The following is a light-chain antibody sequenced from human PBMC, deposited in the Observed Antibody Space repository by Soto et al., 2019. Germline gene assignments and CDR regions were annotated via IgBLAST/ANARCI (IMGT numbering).Light chain of an antibody. Sequence: EIVLTQFPDTLSLSPGERATLSCRASQSVSSSSLAWYQQKRGQAPRLLIHGASSRATGIPDRFSGSGSGTDFTLTISSLEPEDFAVYYCQQRSNWQVTFGQGTRLEIK. CDR2: GAS. CDR1: QSVSSSS. V-gene: IGKV3D-20*02. J-gene: IGKJ5*01. CDR3: QQRSNWQVT.